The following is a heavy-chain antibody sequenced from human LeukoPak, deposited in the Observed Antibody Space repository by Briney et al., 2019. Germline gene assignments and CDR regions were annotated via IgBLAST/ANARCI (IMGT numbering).Heavy chain of an antibody. J-gene: IGHJ4*02. Sequence: SETLSLTCTVSDYSISTINSNYYWGWIRQPPGEGLEWIGSIYHSGSTYYNPSLKSRITISVDTSKNQFSLRLSSVTAADTAVYYCARERVHYDYWSVPVGYFDSWAQGTLVTVSS. V-gene: IGHV4-38-2*02. CDR3: ARERVHYDYWSVPVGYFDS. CDR1: DYSISTINSNYY. CDR2: IYHSGST. D-gene: IGHD3-3*01.